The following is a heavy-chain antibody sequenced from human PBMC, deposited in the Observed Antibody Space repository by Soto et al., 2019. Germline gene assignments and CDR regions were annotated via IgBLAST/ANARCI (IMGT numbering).Heavy chain of an antibody. CDR2: IIPIFGTA. V-gene: IGHV1-69*06. D-gene: IGHD3-22*01. J-gene: IGHJ4*02. CDR1: GGTFSSYA. CDR3: ARTDSSGSQFDY. Sequence: SVKVSCKASGGTFSSYAISCVRQAPGQGLEWMGGIIPIFGTANYAQKFQGRVTITADKSTSTAYMELSSLRSEDTAAYYCARTDSSGSQFDYWGQGTLVTVSS.